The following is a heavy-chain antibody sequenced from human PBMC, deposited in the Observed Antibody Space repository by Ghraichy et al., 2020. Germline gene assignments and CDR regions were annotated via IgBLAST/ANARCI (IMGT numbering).Heavy chain of an antibody. CDR3: ARDEEAYCGGDCRYNWFDP. Sequence: SETLSLTCTVSGGSISSGGYYWSWIRQHPGKGLEWIGYIYYSGSTYYNPSLKSRVTISVDTSKNQFSLKLSSVTAADTAVYYCARDEEAYCGGDCRYNWFDPWGQGTLVTVSS. CDR2: IYYSGST. J-gene: IGHJ5*02. D-gene: IGHD2-21*02. CDR1: GGSISSGGYY. V-gene: IGHV4-31*03.